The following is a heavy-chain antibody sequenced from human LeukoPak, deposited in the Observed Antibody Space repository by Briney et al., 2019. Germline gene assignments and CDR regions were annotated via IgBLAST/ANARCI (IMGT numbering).Heavy chain of an antibody. CDR1: GXSISSFF. CDR2: IDYSGST. V-gene: IGHV4-59*01. J-gene: IGHJ4*02. CDR3: ARDLELERNRWNYFES. D-gene: IGHD1-1*01. Sequence: KPSETLSLTCTVSGXSISSFFWSWIRQPPGKGLEWLGCIDYSGSTQYNPSLKSRVTISVDTSKQQFSLKLSSVTAADTAVYYCARDLELERNRWNYFESWGQGTLVTVSS.